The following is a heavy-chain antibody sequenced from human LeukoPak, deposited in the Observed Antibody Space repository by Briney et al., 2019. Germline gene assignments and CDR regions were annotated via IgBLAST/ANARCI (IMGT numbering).Heavy chain of an antibody. CDR2: ISSNGGST. Sequence: GGSVRLSCAASGFTFSSYAMHWVRQAPGKGLEYVSAISSNGGSTYYANSVKGRFTISRDNTKNTLYLQMGSLRAEDMAVYYCARDSCSSTSCLFDYWGQGTLVTVSS. CDR3: ARDSCSSTSCLFDY. CDR1: GFTFSSYA. J-gene: IGHJ4*02. V-gene: IGHV3-64*01. D-gene: IGHD2-2*01.